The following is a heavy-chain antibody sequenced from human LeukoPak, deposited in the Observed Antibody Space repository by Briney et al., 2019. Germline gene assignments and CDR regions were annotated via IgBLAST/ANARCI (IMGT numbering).Heavy chain of an antibody. J-gene: IGHJ5*02. CDR3: ARGIVGATYGWFDP. D-gene: IGHD1-26*01. Sequence: GASVKVSCKASGGTFSSYAISWVRQAPGQGLEWMGGIIPIFGTANYAQEFQGRVTITTDESTSTAYMELSSLRSEDTAVYYCARGIVGATYGWFDPWGQGTPVTVSS. CDR2: IIPIFGTA. V-gene: IGHV1-69*05. CDR1: GGTFSSYA.